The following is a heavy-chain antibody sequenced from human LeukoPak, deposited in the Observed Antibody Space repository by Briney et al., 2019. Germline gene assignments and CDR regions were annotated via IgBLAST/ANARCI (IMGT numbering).Heavy chain of an antibody. Sequence: GGSLRLSCAASGFTFSSFAMSWVRQAPGKGLDWVSTISGSVGSTYYADSVKGRFTISRDNSKNTLYLQMNSLRAEDTALYYCASLNTPAAIPRDAFDIWGLGTMVTVSS. CDR2: ISGSVGST. CDR3: ASLNTPAAIPRDAFDI. J-gene: IGHJ3*02. V-gene: IGHV3-23*01. D-gene: IGHD2-2*02. CDR1: GFTFSSFA.